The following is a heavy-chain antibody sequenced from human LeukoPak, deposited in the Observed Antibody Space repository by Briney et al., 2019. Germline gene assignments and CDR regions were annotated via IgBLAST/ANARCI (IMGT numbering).Heavy chain of an antibody. V-gene: IGHV3-23*01. CDR3: AKAAGLWFGAYLGY. CDR1: GFTFSSYA. CDR2: ISGSGGST. D-gene: IGHD3-10*01. J-gene: IGHJ4*02. Sequence: GGSLRLSCVASGFTFSSYAMSWVRQAPGKGLEWVSAISGSGGSTYYGDTVKGRFTICRDNSKNTLYLQMNSLRAEDTAVYCCAKAAGLWFGAYLGYWGQGTLVTVSS.